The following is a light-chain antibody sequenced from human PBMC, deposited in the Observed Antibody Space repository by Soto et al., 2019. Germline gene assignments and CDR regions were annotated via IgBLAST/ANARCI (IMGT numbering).Light chain of an antibody. Sequence: SVLIHPPSVSGSPGQSVTISWTGTSSDVGSYDYVSWYQQHPGTVPKPMIYNVNTRPSGVPDRFSGSKSGNSASMTISGLQAEDEADYYCGSCNSRLSTYVFGTRT. CDR2: NVN. V-gene: IGLV2-18*02. J-gene: IGLJ1*01. CDR1: SSDVGSYDY. CDR3: GSCNSRLSTYV.